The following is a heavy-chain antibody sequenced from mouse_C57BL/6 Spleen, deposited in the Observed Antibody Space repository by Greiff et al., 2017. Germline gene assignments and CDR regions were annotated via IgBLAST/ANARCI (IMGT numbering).Heavy chain of an antibody. D-gene: IGHD3-2*02. V-gene: IGHV1-22*01. CDR2: INPNNGGT. CDR1: GYTFTDYN. Sequence: EVQLQQSGPELVKPGASVKMSCKASGYTFTDYNMHWVKQSHGKSLEWIGYINPNNGGTSYNEKFKGKATLTANKSSSTAYMALRSLTSEDSAVYYCARGAEARCAYWGQGTMVTVSA. CDR3: ARGAEARCAY. J-gene: IGHJ3*01.